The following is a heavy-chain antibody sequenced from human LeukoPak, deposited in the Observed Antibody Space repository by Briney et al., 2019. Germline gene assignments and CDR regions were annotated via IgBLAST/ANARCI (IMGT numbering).Heavy chain of an antibody. CDR3: ARGQGLKGAFDI. Sequence: GGSLRLSCAASGFTFSNYWMHWVRQGPGKGLVWVSRINTDGSSTSYADSVKGRFTISRDNSKNTLYLQMNSLRAEDTAVYYCARGQGLKGAFDIWGQGTMVTVSS. CDR2: INTDGSST. V-gene: IGHV3-74*01. J-gene: IGHJ3*02. CDR1: GFTFSNYW.